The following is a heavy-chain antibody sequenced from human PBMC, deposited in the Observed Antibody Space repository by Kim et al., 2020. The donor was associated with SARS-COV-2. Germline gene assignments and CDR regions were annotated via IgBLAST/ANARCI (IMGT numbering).Heavy chain of an antibody. CDR3: AREGKNAFDI. J-gene: IGHJ3*02. Sequence: SVKVSCKASGGTFSSYAISWVRQAPGQGLEWMGGIIPILGTANYAQKFQSRDTITADESTSTAYMELSSLRSEDTAVYYCAREGKNAFDIWGQGTMVTVSS. V-gene: IGHV1-69*13. CDR2: IIPILGTA. CDR1: GGTFSSYA.